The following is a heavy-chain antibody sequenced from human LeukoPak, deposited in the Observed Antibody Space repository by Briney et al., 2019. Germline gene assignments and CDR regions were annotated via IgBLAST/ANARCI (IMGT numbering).Heavy chain of an antibody. D-gene: IGHD1-26*01. V-gene: IGHV4-59*01. CDR1: GDSISIYY. CDR3: ARSDRGRYVPGGFGFAP. CDR2: IYYSGST. Sequence: SETLSLTCTVCGDSISIYYWSWIRQPPGKGREGSGYIYYSGSTNYTPYLQGRVNISVGTAKQQFSLKVSSATAAGTARDCLARSDRGRYVPGGFGFAPWSEGTLATASS. J-gene: IGHJ5*02.